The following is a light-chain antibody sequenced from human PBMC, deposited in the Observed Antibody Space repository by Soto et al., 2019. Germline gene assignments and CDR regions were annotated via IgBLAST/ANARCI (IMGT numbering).Light chain of an antibody. CDR3: QQYGSSPTT. Sequence: EIVLTQSPGTLSLSPGERATLSCRASQSVSSSYLAWYQQKPGQAPRLLIYGASSRATGIPARFSGSGSGTDFTLTISRLEPEDFAVDYCQQYGSSPTTFGGGTKVEIK. V-gene: IGKV3-20*01. J-gene: IGKJ4*01. CDR1: QSVSSSY. CDR2: GAS.